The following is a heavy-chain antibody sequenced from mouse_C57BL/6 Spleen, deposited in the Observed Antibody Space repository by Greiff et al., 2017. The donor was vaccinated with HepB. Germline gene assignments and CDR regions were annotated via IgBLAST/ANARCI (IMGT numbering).Heavy chain of an antibody. J-gene: IGHJ2*01. V-gene: IGHV1-52*01. Sequence: VQLQQPGAELVRPGSSVKLSCKASGYTFTSYWMHWVKQRPIQGLEWIGNIDPSDSETDYNQKFKDKATLTVDKSSSTAYMQLSSLTSEDSAVYYCHYGGYWGQGTTLTVSS. CDR2: IDPSDSET. CDR1: GYTFTSYW. D-gene: IGHD1-1*02. CDR3: HYGGY.